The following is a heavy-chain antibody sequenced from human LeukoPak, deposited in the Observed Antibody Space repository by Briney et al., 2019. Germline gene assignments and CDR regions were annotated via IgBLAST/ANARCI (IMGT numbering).Heavy chain of an antibody. J-gene: IGHJ6*03. CDR1: GFTFSSYW. Sequence: GGSLRLSCAASGFTFSSYWMHWVRQAPGKGLVWVSRINSDGSSTSYADSVKGRFTISRDNAKNTLYLQMNTLRAEDTAVYYCAKTPYGDYYYYMDVWGKGTTVTISS. V-gene: IGHV3-74*01. CDR2: INSDGSST. CDR3: AKTPYGDYYYYMDV. D-gene: IGHD3-16*01.